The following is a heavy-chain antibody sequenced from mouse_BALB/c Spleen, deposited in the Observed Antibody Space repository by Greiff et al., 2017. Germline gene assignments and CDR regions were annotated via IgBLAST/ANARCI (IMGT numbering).Heavy chain of an antibody. J-gene: IGHJ4*01. CDR3: ARNPFYDDYGGLYAMDY. CDR1: GFTFSDYY. D-gene: IGHD2-4*01. CDR2: ISDGGSYT. Sequence: EVKLMESGGGLVKPGGSLKLSCAVSGFTFSDYYMCWVRQTSEKRQEWVATISDGGSYTYYPASVKGRFTISRDNAKNNLYLQMSSLTSEDTAMYYCARNPFYDDYGGLYAMDYWGQGTSVTVSS. V-gene: IGHV5-4*02.